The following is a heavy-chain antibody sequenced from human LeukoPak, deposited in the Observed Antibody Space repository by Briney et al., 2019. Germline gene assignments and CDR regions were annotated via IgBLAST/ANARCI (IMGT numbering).Heavy chain of an antibody. CDR3: ARGLRRAFDI. CDR2: IKQDGSEK. V-gene: IGHV3-7*01. Sequence: GGSLRLSCAASGFTFSSFGINWVRQAPGKGLEWVANIKQDGSEKYYVDSVKGRFTISRDNAKNSLYLQMNSLRAEDTAVYYCARGLRRAFDIWGQGTMVTVSS. D-gene: IGHD3-16*01. CDR1: GFTFSSFG. J-gene: IGHJ3*02.